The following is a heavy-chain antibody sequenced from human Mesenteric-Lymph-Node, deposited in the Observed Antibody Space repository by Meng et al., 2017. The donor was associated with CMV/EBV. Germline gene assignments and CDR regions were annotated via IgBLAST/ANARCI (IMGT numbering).Heavy chain of an antibody. CDR3: ARGDVEHHGGFDY. CDR2: INTNSGGT. V-gene: IGHV1-2*02. CDR1: GYTFTGYY. J-gene: IGHJ4*02. Sequence: ASVKVSCKASGYTFTGYYMHWVRQAPGQGLEWMGWINTNSGGTNYAQNFQGRVTMTRDTSISTAYMELSRLRSDDTAVYYCARGDVEHHGGFDYWGQGTLVTVSS. D-gene: IGHD5-24*01.